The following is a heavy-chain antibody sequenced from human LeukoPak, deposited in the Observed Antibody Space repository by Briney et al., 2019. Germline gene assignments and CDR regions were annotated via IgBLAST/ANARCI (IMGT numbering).Heavy chain of an antibody. Sequence: GGSLRLSCAASGFTVSSNYMSWVRQAPGKGLEWVSVIYSGGSTYYADSVKGRFTISRDNSKNTLYLQMNSLRAEDTAVYYCAREAYCGGDCPGYWGQGTLVTVSS. V-gene: IGHV3-53*01. CDR1: GFTVSSNY. J-gene: IGHJ4*02. CDR2: IYSGGST. D-gene: IGHD2-21*02. CDR3: AREAYCGGDCPGY.